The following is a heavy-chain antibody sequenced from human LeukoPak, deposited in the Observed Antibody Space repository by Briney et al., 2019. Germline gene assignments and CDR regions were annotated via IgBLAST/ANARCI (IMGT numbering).Heavy chain of an antibody. CDR2: IWYDGSNK. J-gene: IGHJ4*02. V-gene: IGHV3-33*01. D-gene: IGHD5-12*01. CDR3: ARGNKWLRQNFDY. CDR1: GFTFSSYG. Sequence: PGRSLRLSCAASGFTFSSYGMHWVRQAPGKGLEWVAVIWYDGSNKYYADSVKGRFTISRDNSKNTLYLQMNSLRAEDTAAYYCARGNKWLRQNFDYWGQGTLVTVSS.